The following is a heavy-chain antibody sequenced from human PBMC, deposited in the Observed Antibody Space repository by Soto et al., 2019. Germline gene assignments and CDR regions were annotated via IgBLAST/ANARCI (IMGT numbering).Heavy chain of an antibody. CDR1: GFTFSSYG. CDR3: ATYYYDSSGYGGDAFDI. V-gene: IGHV3-33*01. CDR2: IWYDGSNK. J-gene: IGHJ3*02. D-gene: IGHD3-22*01. Sequence: GGSLRLSCAASGFTFSSYGMHWVRQAPGKGLEWVAVIWYDGSNKYYADSVKGRFTISRDNSKNTLYLQMNSLRAEGTAVYYCATYYYDSSGYGGDAFDIWGQGXMVTV.